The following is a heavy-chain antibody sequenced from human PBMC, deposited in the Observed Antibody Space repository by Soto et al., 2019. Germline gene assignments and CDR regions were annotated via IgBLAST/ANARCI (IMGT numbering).Heavy chain of an antibody. D-gene: IGHD2-15*01. V-gene: IGHV3-48*01. CDR1: GFTFSSYS. CDR3: ARDGCSGSNCLTWFDP. Sequence: EVPLVESGGGLVQPGGSLRLSCAASGFTFSSYSMNWVRQAPGKGLGWVSYISSSSTTKYYADSVKGRFTITRDNAKNSLYLQMNSLRAEDTAGYYYARDGCSGSNCLTWFDPWGQGTLVTVSS. CDR2: ISSSSTTK. J-gene: IGHJ5*02.